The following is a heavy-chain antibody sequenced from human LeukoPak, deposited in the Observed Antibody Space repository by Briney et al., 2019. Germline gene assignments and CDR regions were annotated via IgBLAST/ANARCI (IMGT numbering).Heavy chain of an antibody. CDR1: GYTFTSYG. J-gene: IGHJ4*02. CDR3: ARVGYDRDFDS. D-gene: IGHD3-22*01. Sequence: ASVKVSCKASGYTFTSYGISWVRQAPGQGLEWMGWINTYSGDTNYAQKFQGRVTMTTDTSTSTAYMELRSPRFDDTAVYSCARVGYDRDFDSWGQGTLVTVSS. CDR2: INTYSGDT. V-gene: IGHV1-18*01.